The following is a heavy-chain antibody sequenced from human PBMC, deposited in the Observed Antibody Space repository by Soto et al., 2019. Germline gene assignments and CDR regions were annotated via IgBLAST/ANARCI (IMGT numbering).Heavy chain of an antibody. V-gene: IGHV3-21*01. J-gene: IGHJ4*02. D-gene: IGHD6-13*01. CDR2: ISSSSSYI. CDR3: ARDASAIAAHPKGVFDY. CDR1: GFTFSSYS. Sequence: EVQLVESGGGLVKPGGSLRLSCAASGFTFSSYSMNWVRQAPGKGLEWVSSISSSSSYIYYADSMKGRFTISRDNAKNSLSLQLNSRSAQHTAVYYCARDASAIAAHPKGVFDYCGQGTLVTVSS.